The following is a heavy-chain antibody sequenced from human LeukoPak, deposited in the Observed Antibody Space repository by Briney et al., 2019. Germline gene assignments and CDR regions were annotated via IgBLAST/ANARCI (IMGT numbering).Heavy chain of an antibody. CDR2: FSGSGVTT. D-gene: IGHD5-12*01. V-gene: IGHV3-23*01. CDR1: GFTFTNYA. Sequence: PGGSLRLSCAASGFTFTNYAMSWVRQAPGKGLEWISTFSGSGVTTFYADSVKGRFTISRDNSRNTLYLHMNSLRAEDTAVYYCAKDGREWPRSLDYWGQGTLVTVSS. J-gene: IGHJ4*02. CDR3: AKDGREWPRSLDY.